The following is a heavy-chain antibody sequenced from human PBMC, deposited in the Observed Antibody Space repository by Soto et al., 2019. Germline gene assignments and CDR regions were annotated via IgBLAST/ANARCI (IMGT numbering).Heavy chain of an antibody. V-gene: IGHV4-34*01. J-gene: IGHJ4*02. CDR1: GGSFSGYY. CDR2: INHSGST. D-gene: IGHD3-10*01. CDR3: ARKWSGSYYNVDS. Sequence: QVQLQQWGAGLLKPSETLSLTCAVYGGSFSGYYWSWIRQPPGKGLEWIGEINHSGSTNDNPTLKSGVTTSVDTSKNQCSLKLSSVTAADTAVYYCARKWSGSYYNVDSWGQGTLVTVSS.